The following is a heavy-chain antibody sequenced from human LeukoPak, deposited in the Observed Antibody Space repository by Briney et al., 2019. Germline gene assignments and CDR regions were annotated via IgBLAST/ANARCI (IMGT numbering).Heavy chain of an antibody. D-gene: IGHD3-10*01. CDR2: ISGSGGIT. Sequence: GGSLRLSCAASGFTFSSYAMSWVRQAPGKGLEWVSAISGSGGITYYADSVKGRFTISRDNSKNTLYMQMNSLRAEDTAVYYCAKVSEGGEGYYYYYYMDVWGKGTTVTVSS. V-gene: IGHV3-23*01. CDR3: AKVSEGGEGYYYYYYMDV. J-gene: IGHJ6*03. CDR1: GFTFSSYA.